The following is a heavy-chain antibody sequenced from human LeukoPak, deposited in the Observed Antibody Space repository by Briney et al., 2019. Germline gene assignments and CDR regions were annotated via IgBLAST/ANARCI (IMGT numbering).Heavy chain of an antibody. CDR3: AKRLSDYVFAFDI. D-gene: IGHD4-17*01. V-gene: IGHV3-23*01. J-gene: IGHJ3*02. CDR2: ISGSGGST. CDR1: GFTFSSYA. Sequence: GGSLRLSCAASGFTFSSYAMSWVRQAPGKRLEWVSAISGSGGSTYYADSVKGWFTISRDNSKNTLYLQMNSLRAEDTAVYYCAKRLSDYVFAFDIWGQGTMVTVSS.